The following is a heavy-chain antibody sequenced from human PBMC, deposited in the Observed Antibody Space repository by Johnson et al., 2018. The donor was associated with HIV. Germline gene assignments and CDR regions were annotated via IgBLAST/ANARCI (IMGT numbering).Heavy chain of an antibody. CDR3: ANLDIVVVVAATGTDAFDI. Sequence: QVQLVESGGGVVQPGKSLRLSCSASRFTFSNYAMNWVRQAPGKGLAWMAIISYDGSNKNYADSVKGRFTISRDNSKNTLYLQLNNLRAEDTAVYYCANLDIVVVVAATGTDAFDIWGQGTMVTVSS. D-gene: IGHD2-15*01. CDR2: ISYDGSNK. J-gene: IGHJ3*02. V-gene: IGHV3-30*18. CDR1: RFTFSNYA.